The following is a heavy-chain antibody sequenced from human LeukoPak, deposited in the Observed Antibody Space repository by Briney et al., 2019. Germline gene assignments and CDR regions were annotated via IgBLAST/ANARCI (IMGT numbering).Heavy chain of an antibody. CDR3: ARDRQWLVDH. J-gene: IGHJ5*02. CDR1: GDSISSYY. V-gene: IGHV4-4*07. Sequence: SETLSLTCTVPGDSISSYYWSWIRQSAGKGLEWIGRVYVTGSTNLNPALQSRVTMSVDTSKNQFSLKLTSVTAADTAVYYCARDRQWLVDHWGQGTLVTVSP. CDR2: VYVTGST. D-gene: IGHD6-19*01.